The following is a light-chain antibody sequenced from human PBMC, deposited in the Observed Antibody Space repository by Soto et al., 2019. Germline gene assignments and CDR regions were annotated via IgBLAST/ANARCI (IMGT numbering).Light chain of an antibody. V-gene: IGKV3-11*01. CDR2: DAS. Sequence: EIVLTQSPATLSLSPGERATLSCRASQSVSKPLAWYQQKSGQAPRLLIHDASNRATGIPARFSGSGSGTDFTLTISSLEPEDFAVYYCQEHGRSPFTFGPGTKVDI. CDR1: QSVSKP. J-gene: IGKJ3*01. CDR3: QEHGRSPFT.